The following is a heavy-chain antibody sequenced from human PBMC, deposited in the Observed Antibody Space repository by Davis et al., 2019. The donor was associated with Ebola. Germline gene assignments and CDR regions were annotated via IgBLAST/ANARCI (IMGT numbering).Heavy chain of an antibody. J-gene: IGHJ4*02. CDR1: GGSISSSNW. V-gene: IGHV4-4*02. CDR2: IYHSGST. D-gene: IGHD3-9*01. CDR3: ARERYFDWLPRYYFDY. Sequence: SETLSLTCAVSGGSISSSNWWSWVRQPPGKGLEWIGEIYHSGSTNYNPSLKSRVTISVDTSKSQFSLKLSSVTAADTAVYYCARERYFDWLPRYYFDYWGQGTLVTVSS.